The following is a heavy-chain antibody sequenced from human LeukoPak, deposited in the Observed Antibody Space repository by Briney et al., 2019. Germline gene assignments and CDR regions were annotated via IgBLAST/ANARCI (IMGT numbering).Heavy chain of an antibody. V-gene: IGHV4-34*01. CDR1: GGSFSGYY. CDR2: INHSGST. CDR3: ARMDGKYSSSWYKGRFDP. D-gene: IGHD6-13*01. Sequence: SETLSLTCAVYGGSFSGYYWSWIRQPPGKGLEWIGEINHSGSTNYNPSLKSRVTISVDTSKNQFSLKLSSVTAADTAVYYCARMDGKYSSSWYKGRFDPWGRGTLVTVSS. J-gene: IGHJ5*02.